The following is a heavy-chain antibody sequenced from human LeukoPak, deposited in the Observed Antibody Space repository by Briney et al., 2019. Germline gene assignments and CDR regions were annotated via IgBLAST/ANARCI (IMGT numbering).Heavy chain of an antibody. CDR3: ATQVFGPLSYYFDY. V-gene: IGHV4-39*01. CDR1: GGSISSSSYY. Sequence: SETLSLTCTVSGGSISSSSYYWGWIRQPPGKGLEWIGSVYYSGNTYYNPSLKSRVARSVDTSKNQFSLKLSSVTAADTAVYYCATQVFGPLSYYFDYWGQGTLVTVSS. CDR2: VYYSGNT. J-gene: IGHJ4*02. D-gene: IGHD1-14*01.